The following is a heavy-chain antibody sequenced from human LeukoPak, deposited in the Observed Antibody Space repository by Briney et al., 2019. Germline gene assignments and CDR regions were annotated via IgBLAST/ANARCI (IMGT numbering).Heavy chain of an antibody. CDR1: RGSISSNIYY. CDR3: ARLTGYSSESWFDP. Sequence: PSETLSLTCIVSRGSISSNIYYWGWIRQPPEKGLEWIGSIHYTGSTYYNPSLKSRVTISVDTSKNQFSLKLSSVTAADTAVYYCARLTGYSSESWFDPWGQGTLVTVSS. D-gene: IGHD3-9*01. J-gene: IGHJ5*02. V-gene: IGHV4-39*07. CDR2: IHYTGST.